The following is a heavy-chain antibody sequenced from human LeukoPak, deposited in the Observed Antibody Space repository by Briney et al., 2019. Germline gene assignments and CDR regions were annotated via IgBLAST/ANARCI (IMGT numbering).Heavy chain of an antibody. Sequence: GGSLRLSCAASGFTISDHYMDWVRQAPGKGLEWVGRSRNKPNYYTTEYAASVKGRFTISRDDSKNSLYLQLNSLKAEDTAVYYCAKAQQLVLVSFLDYWGQGTLVTVSS. J-gene: IGHJ4*02. D-gene: IGHD6-13*01. V-gene: IGHV3-72*01. CDR2: SRNKPNYYTT. CDR3: AKAQQLVLVSFLDY. CDR1: GFTISDHY.